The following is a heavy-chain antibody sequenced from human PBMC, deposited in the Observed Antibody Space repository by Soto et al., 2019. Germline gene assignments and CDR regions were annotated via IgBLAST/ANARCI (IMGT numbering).Heavy chain of an antibody. CDR1: GFPFSSYA. Sequence: EVQLLESGGGLVQPGGSLRLTCAASGFPFSSYAMSWIRQAPGKGLEWVSSISGSGRSTYYPDSVEGRFTISRDNFKDTLYLQLNSRRAEDTAIYYCVKSRFKSVTIGGDAWGQGALVTVSS. CDR2: ISGSGRST. CDR3: VKSRFKSVTIGGDA. D-gene: IGHD4-17*01. J-gene: IGHJ4*02. V-gene: IGHV3-23*01.